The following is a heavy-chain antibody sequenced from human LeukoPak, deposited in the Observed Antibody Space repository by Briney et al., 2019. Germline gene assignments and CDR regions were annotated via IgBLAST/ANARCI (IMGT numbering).Heavy chain of an antibody. Sequence: PGRSLRLSCAASGFTSSRSGMHWVRQAPGKGLEWVGSISDDGSNTNHTDSVKGRFSISRDNSKNTMDLQMSSLRSDDTAVYYCAKAGYYDRSGYYYYLQDWGQGTLVTVSS. J-gene: IGHJ1*01. V-gene: IGHV3-30*18. CDR1: GFTSSRSG. CDR2: ISDDGSNT. D-gene: IGHD3-22*01. CDR3: AKAGYYDRSGYYYYLQD.